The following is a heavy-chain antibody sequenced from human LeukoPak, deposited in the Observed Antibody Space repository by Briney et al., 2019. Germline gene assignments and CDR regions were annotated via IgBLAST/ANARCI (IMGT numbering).Heavy chain of an antibody. CDR1: GGTFSSYA. Sequence: ASVKVSCKASGGTFSSYAISWVRQAPGQGLEWMGGIIPIFGTANYAQKFQGGVTITTDESTSTAYMELSSLRSEDTAVYYCARDGLAAAGTIPFDYWGQGTLVTVSS. CDR2: IIPIFGTA. CDR3: ARDGLAAAGTIPFDY. J-gene: IGHJ4*02. D-gene: IGHD6-13*01. V-gene: IGHV1-69*05.